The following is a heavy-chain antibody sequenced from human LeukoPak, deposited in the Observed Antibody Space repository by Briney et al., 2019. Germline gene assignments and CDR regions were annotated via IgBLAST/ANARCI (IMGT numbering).Heavy chain of an antibody. J-gene: IGHJ4*02. CDR2: IYYSEST. CDR1: GYSISSGYY. D-gene: IGHD6-13*01. V-gene: IGHV4-61*01. CDR3: ARESGYSSSWYGAEIDY. Sequence: SETLSLTCTVSGYSISSGYYWGWIRQPPGKGLEWIGYIYYSESTNYNPSLKSRVTISVDTSKNQFSLKLSSVTAADTAVYYCARESGYSSSWYGAEIDYWGQGTLATVSS.